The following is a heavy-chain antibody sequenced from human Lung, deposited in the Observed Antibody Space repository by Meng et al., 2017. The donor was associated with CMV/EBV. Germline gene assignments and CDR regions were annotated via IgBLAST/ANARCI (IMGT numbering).Heavy chain of an antibody. J-gene: IGHJ4*02. CDR2: IYYTGST. Sequence: HLQASGPVLFKPSQPLPLTCTVSGGSIGSGGYYWSWTRQHPGKGLEWIGYIYYTGSTFYNPSLKSRVTISVDTSKNQFSLKLIPATAADTAVYYCAREAGRDGYATPKFDYWGQGTLVTVSS. CDR3: AREAGRDGYATPKFDY. V-gene: IGHV4-31*03. D-gene: IGHD5-24*01. CDR1: GGSIGSGGYY.